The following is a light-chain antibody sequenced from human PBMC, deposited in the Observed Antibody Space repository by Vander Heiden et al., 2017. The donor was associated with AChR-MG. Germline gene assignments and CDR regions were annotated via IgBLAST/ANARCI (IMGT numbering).Light chain of an antibody. V-gene: IGLV2-14*03. CDR3: TSYTDITTVI. J-gene: IGLJ2*01. CDR1: SSDIGGLDY. CDR2: DVI. Sequence: SALTQPASVSGSPGQSITISCTATSSDIGGLDYVSWYQQPPGRAPKLIIYDVIHRPSGISNRFSGSKSGNTASLTISGLLAEDEADYYCTSYTDITTVIFGGGTKLTVL.